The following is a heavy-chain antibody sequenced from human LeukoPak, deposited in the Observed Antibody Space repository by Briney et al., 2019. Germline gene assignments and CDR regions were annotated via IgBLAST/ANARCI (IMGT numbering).Heavy chain of an antibody. Sequence: PGGSLRLSCAASGFTFSSYGMNWVRQAPGKGLEWVSSISSSSSYIYYADSVKGRFTISRDNAKNSLYLQMNSLRAEDTAVYYCARVGYCSSTSCPPVDYWGQGTLVTVSS. CDR1: GFTFSSYG. J-gene: IGHJ4*02. CDR3: ARVGYCSSTSCPPVDY. CDR2: ISSSSSYI. D-gene: IGHD2-2*01. V-gene: IGHV3-21*01.